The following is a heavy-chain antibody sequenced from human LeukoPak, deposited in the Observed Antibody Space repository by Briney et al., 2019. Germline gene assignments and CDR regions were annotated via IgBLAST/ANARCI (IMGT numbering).Heavy chain of an antibody. CDR1: GFTFSSYG. CDR2: IWYEGSIK. J-gene: IGHJ4*02. D-gene: IGHD6-13*01. Sequence: RGCLRLSCAAPGFTFSSYGTHWVRQAPGKGLGGGAVIWYEGSIKFYADFVKGRFKISRYNHKNTLCLQMNSLKDEDTAVYYCARDRAAADLDYWGQGTLVTVSS. CDR3: ARDRAAADLDY. V-gene: IGHV3-33*01.